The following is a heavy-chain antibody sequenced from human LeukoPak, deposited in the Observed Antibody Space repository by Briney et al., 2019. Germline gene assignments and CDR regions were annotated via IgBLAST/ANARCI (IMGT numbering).Heavy chain of an antibody. Sequence: ASVKVSCKVSGYTLTELSMHWVRQAPGKGLEWMGGFDPEDGETIYAQKFQGRVTMTEDTSTDTAYMELSSLRSEDTAVYYCAGRFLSLEYYYYGMDVWGQGTTVTVSS. D-gene: IGHD3-3*01. CDR1: GYTLTELS. CDR3: AGRFLSLEYYYYGMDV. CDR2: FDPEDGET. V-gene: IGHV1-24*01. J-gene: IGHJ6*02.